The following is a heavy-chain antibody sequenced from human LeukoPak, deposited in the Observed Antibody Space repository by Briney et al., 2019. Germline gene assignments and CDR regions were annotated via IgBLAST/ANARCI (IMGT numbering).Heavy chain of an antibody. J-gene: IGHJ4*02. CDR2: MNPNSGNT. Sequence: ASVKVSCKASGYTFTSYDINWVRQATGQGLEWMGWMNPNSGNTGYAQKFQGRVTMTRNTSISTAYMELSSLRSEDTAVYYCARHSPDSSGWYGFNWGQGTLVTVSS. CDR3: ARHSPDSSGWYGFN. D-gene: IGHD6-19*01. CDR1: GYTFTSYD. V-gene: IGHV1-8*01.